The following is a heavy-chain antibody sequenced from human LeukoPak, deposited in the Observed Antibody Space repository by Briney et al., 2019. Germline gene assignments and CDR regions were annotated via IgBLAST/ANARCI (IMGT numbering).Heavy chain of an antibody. CDR1: GFTFSSYA. Sequence: GGSLRLSCAASGFTFSSYAMSWVRQAPGKGLEWVSAISGSGGSTYYADSVKGRFTISRDNSKNTLYLQMNSLRAEDTAVYYCAKGGPSRYYDILSYTGNYFVYWGQGTLVTVSS. V-gene: IGHV3-23*01. CDR2: ISGSGGST. CDR3: AKGGPSRYYDILSYTGNYFVY. D-gene: IGHD3-9*01. J-gene: IGHJ4*02.